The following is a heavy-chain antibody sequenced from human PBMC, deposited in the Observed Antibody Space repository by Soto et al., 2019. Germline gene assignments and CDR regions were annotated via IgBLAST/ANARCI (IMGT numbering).Heavy chain of an antibody. J-gene: IGHJ5*02. V-gene: IGHV4-59*01. CDR1: GGSISSYY. CDR2: IFYSGRSGST. Sequence: SETLSLTCSVSGGSISSYYWSWIRQPPGKGLEWIGYIFYSGRSGSTNYNPSLKSRVAISVDASKNQFSLKLRTVTAADTAVYYCARTALGWFDPWGQGTLVTVSS. CDR3: ARTALGWFDP. D-gene: IGHD2-21*02.